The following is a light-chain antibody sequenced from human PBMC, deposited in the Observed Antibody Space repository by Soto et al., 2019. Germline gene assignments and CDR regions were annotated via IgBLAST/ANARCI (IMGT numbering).Light chain of an antibody. J-gene: IGLJ2*01. CDR3: SSYTSSSTLV. V-gene: IGLV2-18*02. CDR2: EVS. Sequence: QSALTQPPSVSGSPGQSVTISCTGTSSDVGSYTRVSWYQQPPGTAPKLMIYEVSNRPSGVPDRVSGSKSGNTASLTISGLQAEDEASYYCSSYTSSSTLVFGGGTKLTVL. CDR1: SSDVGSYTR.